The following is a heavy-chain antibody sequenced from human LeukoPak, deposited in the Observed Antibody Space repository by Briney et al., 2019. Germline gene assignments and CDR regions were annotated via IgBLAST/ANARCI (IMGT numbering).Heavy chain of an antibody. D-gene: IGHD6-19*01. CDR3: ATQLKPGIAVAGYFDY. Sequence: GGSLRLSCAASGFTLRGYGMHWVRQAPGKGLEWVAFIRYDGSDKSYADSVKGRFTISRDNAKNSLYLQMNSLRAEDTAVYYCATQLKPGIAVAGYFDYWGQGTLVTVSS. CDR2: IRYDGSDK. V-gene: IGHV3-30*02. CDR1: GFTLRGYG. J-gene: IGHJ4*02.